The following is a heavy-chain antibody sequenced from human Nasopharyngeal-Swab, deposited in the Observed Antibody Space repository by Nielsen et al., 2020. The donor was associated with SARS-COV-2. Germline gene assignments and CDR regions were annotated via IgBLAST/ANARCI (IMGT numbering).Heavy chain of an antibody. Sequence: GESPKISCAASGFTFSSYEMNWVRQAPGKGLEWVSYISSSGSTIYYADSVKGRFTISRDNAKNSLYLQMNSLRAEDTAVYYCARGGMVRGVIITYYYYGMDVWGQGTTVTVSS. D-gene: IGHD3-10*01. CDR1: GFTFSSYE. J-gene: IGHJ6*02. CDR3: ARGGMVRGVIITYYYYGMDV. V-gene: IGHV3-48*03. CDR2: ISSSGSTI.